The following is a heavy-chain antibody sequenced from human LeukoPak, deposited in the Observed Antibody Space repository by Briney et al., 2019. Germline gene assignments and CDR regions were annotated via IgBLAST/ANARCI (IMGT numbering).Heavy chain of an antibody. Sequence: PGGSLRLSCAASGFTFSTYWMSWVRQAPGKGLEWVSSISSSSSYIYYADSVKGRFTISRDNAKNSLYLQMNSLRAEDTAVYYCARVLGSNYGEVDYWGQGTLVTVSS. CDR3: ARVLGSNYGEVDY. V-gene: IGHV3-21*01. CDR1: GFTFSTYW. J-gene: IGHJ4*02. D-gene: IGHD4-11*01. CDR2: ISSSSSYI.